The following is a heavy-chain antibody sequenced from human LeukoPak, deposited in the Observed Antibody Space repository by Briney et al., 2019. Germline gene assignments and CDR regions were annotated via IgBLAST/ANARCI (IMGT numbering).Heavy chain of an antibody. V-gene: IGHV3-48*01. J-gene: IGHJ4*02. CDR2: ISSSSSTI. Sequence: GGSLRLSCAASGFTFSSYAMSWVRQAPGKGLEWVSYISSSSSTIYYADSVKGRFTISRDNAKNSLYLQMNSLRAEDTAVYYCARGEKQQLPTYYFDYWGQGTLVTVSS. CDR1: GFTFSSYA. D-gene: IGHD6-13*01. CDR3: ARGEKQQLPTYYFDY.